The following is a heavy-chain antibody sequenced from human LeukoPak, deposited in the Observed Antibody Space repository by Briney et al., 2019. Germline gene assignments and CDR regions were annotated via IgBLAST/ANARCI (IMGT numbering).Heavy chain of an antibody. CDR3: ARDNLSGGTYPLGKGVPPDV. CDR1: GFTLSSYS. J-gene: IGHJ6*04. CDR2: ISSSGSTI. D-gene: IGHD2-15*01. Sequence: GGSLRLSCAASGFTLSSYSMNWVRQAPGKGLEWVSYISSSGSTIYYADSVKGRFTISRDNAKNSLYLQMNSLRAEDTAVYYCARDNLSGGTYPLGKGVPPDVWGKGTTVTISS. V-gene: IGHV3-48*04.